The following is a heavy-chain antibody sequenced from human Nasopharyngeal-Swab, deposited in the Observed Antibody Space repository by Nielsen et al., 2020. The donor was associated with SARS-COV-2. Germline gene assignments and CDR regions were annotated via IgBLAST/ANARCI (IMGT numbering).Heavy chain of an antibody. CDR2: ISYDGSNK. CDR3: AKGQSINWFDP. D-gene: IGHD2-21*01. Sequence: WIRQPPGKGLEWVAVISYDGSNKYYADSVKGRFTISRDNSKNTLYLQMNSLRAEDTAVYYCAKGQSINWFDPWGQGTLVTVSS. J-gene: IGHJ5*02. V-gene: IGHV3-30*18.